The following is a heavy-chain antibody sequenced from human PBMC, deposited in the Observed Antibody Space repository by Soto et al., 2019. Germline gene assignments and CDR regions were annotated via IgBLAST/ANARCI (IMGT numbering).Heavy chain of an antibody. V-gene: IGHV1-8*01. D-gene: IGHD3-10*01. CDR3: SKVSRKGSAIDFDY. CDR1: GYTFSNYD. CDR2: VNPNNGDT. J-gene: IGHJ4*02. Sequence: QVQLVQSGAELKKPGASVKVSCKASGYTFSNYDMNWVRQATGQGPECIGWVNPNNGDTGYAQKFQGRATLTTDISTPPAYMELTSLRSEDTAIYYCSKVSRKGSAIDFDYWGQGTLIPVSS.